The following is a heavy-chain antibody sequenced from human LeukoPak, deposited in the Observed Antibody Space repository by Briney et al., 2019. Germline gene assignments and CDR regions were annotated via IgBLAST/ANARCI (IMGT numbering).Heavy chain of an antibody. Sequence: GGSLRLSCEASGFDFDNYWMTWVRQAPGKGLEWVANIKQDGSEKYYVDSVKGRFTISRDNAKNSLYLQMNSLRAEDTAVYYCARWGNTRSYWGQGTLVTVSS. D-gene: IGHD7-27*01. CDR2: IKQDGSEK. CDR1: GFDFDNYW. CDR3: ARWGNTRSY. J-gene: IGHJ4*02. V-gene: IGHV3-7*01.